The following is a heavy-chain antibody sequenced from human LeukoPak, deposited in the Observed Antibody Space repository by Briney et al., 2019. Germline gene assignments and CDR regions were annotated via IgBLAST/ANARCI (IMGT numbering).Heavy chain of an antibody. V-gene: IGHV3-21*01. CDR2: ISSSSSYI. Sequence: GGSLRLSCEASGFTFNTYEMNWVRQAPGKGLEWVSSISSSSSYIYYADSVKGRFTISRDNAKNSLYLQMNSLRAEDTAVYYCARDMTYYDILTGYSYYYYYGMDVWGQGTTVTVSS. CDR1: GFTFNTYE. J-gene: IGHJ6*01. D-gene: IGHD3-9*01. CDR3: ARDMTYYDILTGYSYYYYYGMDV.